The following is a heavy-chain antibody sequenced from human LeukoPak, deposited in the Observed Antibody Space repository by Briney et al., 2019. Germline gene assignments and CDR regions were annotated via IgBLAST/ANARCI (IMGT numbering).Heavy chain of an antibody. D-gene: IGHD3-10*01. CDR3: ARMVRGVDFDY. CDR2: IKQDGSEK. CDR1: GFTFSSYW. V-gene: IGHV3-7*01. Sequence: GGSLRLSCAASGFTFSSYWMSWVRQAPGKGLEWVANIKQDGSEKYYVDSVKGRFTISRDNAKNSLYLQMNSLRAEDTAFYYCARMVRGVDFDYWGQGALVTVSS. J-gene: IGHJ4*02.